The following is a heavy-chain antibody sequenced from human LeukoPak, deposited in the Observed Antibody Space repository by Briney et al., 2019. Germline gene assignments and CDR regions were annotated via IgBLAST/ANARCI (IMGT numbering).Heavy chain of an antibody. Sequence: GGSLRLSCAASGFTFNSYAMSWVRQAPWERLQWVSGISDSGGNTYYADSVRGRFTISRDNSKNTLYLQMNSLRAEDTAVYYCARHRSSWLIDYWGQGTLVTVSS. CDR2: ISDSGGNT. CDR1: GFTFNSYA. J-gene: IGHJ4*02. V-gene: IGHV3-23*01. CDR3: ARHRSSWLIDY. D-gene: IGHD6-6*01.